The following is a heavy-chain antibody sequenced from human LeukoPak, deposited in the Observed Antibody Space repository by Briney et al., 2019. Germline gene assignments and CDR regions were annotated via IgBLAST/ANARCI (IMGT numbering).Heavy chain of an antibody. J-gene: IGHJ6*03. CDR3: ARDPGYYDSSGYGYYMDV. CDR1: GGSFSGYY. CDR2: INHSGST. D-gene: IGHD3-22*01. Sequence: PSETLSLTCAVYGGSFSGYYWSWIRQPPGKGLEWIGEINHSGSTNYNPSLKSRVTISVDTSKNQFSLKLSSVTAADTAVYYCARDPGYYDSSGYGYYMDVWGKGSTATVSS. V-gene: IGHV4-34*01.